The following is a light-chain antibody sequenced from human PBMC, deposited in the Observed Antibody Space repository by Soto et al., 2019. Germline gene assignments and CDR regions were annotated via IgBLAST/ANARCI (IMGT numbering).Light chain of an antibody. Sequence: EIGVTMSPSTESLSPEERATLSCRASETIRGLLAWYQQRPGQPPRLLIYDTSNRATGIPARFSGSGSGTDFTLTISGLEPADLGVYYCQQRHKLPITCGQGTRLEIK. CDR3: QQRHKLPIT. V-gene: IGKV3-11*01. J-gene: IGKJ5*01. CDR1: ETIRGL. CDR2: DTS.